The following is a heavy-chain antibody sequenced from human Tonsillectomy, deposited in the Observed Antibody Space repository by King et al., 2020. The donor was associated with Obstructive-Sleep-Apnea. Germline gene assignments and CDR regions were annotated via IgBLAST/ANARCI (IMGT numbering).Heavy chain of an antibody. CDR3: AGDEWELLDDAFDI. CDR1: GGTFSSYA. CDR2: SIPIFGTA. D-gene: IGHD1-26*01. Sequence: VQLVESGAEVKKPGSSVKVSCKASGGTFSSYAISWVRQAPGQGLEWMGGSIPIFGTANYAQKFQGRVTIPADESTSTAYLELSSLRSEDTAVYYCAGDEWELLDDAFDIWGQGTMVTVSS. V-gene: IGHV1-69*01. J-gene: IGHJ3*02.